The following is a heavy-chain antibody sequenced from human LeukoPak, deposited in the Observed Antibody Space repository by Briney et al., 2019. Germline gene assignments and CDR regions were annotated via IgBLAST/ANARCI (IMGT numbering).Heavy chain of an antibody. J-gene: IGHJ4*02. D-gene: IGHD6-19*01. V-gene: IGHV3-30*18. CDR1: GFTFSSYG. CDR2: ISYDGSNK. Sequence: GGSLRLSCAASGFTFSSYGMHWVRQAPGKGLEWVAVISYDGSNKYYADSVKGRFTISRDNSKNTLYLQMNSLRAEDTAVYYCAESENSSGWYFEYWGQGTLVTVSS. CDR3: AESENSSGWYFEY.